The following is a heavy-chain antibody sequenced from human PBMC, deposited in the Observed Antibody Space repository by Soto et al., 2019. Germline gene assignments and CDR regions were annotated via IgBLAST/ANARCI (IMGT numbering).Heavy chain of an antibody. J-gene: IGHJ4*02. CDR1: GGTFSSYA. V-gene: IGHV1-69*01. Sequence: QVQLVQSGAEVKKPGSSVKVSCKASGGTFSSYAISWVRQAPGQGLEWTGGIIPIFGTANYAQKFQGRVTITADESTSTAYMELSSLRSEDTAVYYCARDRARYYGSEGRCGYWGQGTLVTVSS. D-gene: IGHD3-10*01. CDR2: IIPIFGTA. CDR3: ARDRARYYGSEGRCGY.